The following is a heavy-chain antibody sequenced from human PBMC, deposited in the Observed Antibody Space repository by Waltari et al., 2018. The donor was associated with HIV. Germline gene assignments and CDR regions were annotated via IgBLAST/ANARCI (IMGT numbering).Heavy chain of an antibody. J-gene: IGHJ6*02. CDR1: GYSFTSYW. Sequence: EVQLVQSGAEVKKPGESLRISCKGSGYSFTSYWISWVRQMPGKGLEWMGRIDPSDSYTNYSPSFQGHVTVSADKSISTAYLQWSSLKASDTAMYYCAREDPVTPYYYYYGMDVWGQGTTVTVSS. CDR2: IDPSDSYT. CDR3: AREDPVTPYYYYYGMDV. V-gene: IGHV5-10-1*01. D-gene: IGHD4-4*01.